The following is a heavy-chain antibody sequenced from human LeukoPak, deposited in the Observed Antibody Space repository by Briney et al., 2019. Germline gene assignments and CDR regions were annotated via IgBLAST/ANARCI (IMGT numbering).Heavy chain of an antibody. CDR2: IYTSGST. J-gene: IGHJ5*02. V-gene: IGHV4-4*07. D-gene: IGHD2-15*01. CDR1: GGSISSYY. Sequence: PSETLSLTCTVSGGSISSYYWSSIRQPAGKGLEWIGRIYTSGSTNYNPSLKSRVNMSVDTSKNQFSLKLSSVTAADTAVYYCARAICSGGSCYLQNWFDPWGQGTLVTVSS. CDR3: ARAICSGGSCYLQNWFDP.